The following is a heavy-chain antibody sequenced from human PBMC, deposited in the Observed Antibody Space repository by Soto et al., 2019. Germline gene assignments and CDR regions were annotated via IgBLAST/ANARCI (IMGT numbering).Heavy chain of an antibody. CDR1: GFTFTSSA. V-gene: IGHV1-58*01. CDR2: IVVGSGNT. Sequence: ASVKVSCKASGFTFTSSAVQWVRQARGQRLEWIGWIVVGSGNTNYAQKFQERVTITRDMSTSTAYMELSSLRSEDTAVYYCAADAGYSTGWPPGYYFDYWGQGTLVTVSS. J-gene: IGHJ4*02. D-gene: IGHD6-25*01. CDR3: AADAGYSTGWPPGYYFDY.